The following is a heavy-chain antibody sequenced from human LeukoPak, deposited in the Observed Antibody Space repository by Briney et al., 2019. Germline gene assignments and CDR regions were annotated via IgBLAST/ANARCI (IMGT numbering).Heavy chain of an antibody. J-gene: IGHJ6*02. Sequence: PGGSLRLSCAASGFTFSSYAMSWVRQTPGKGLEWVAVISYDGSNKYYADSVKGRFTISRDNSKNTLYLQMNSPRAEDTAVYYCARDQRWLQFLYYYYGMDVWGQGTTVTVSS. V-gene: IGHV3-30-3*01. CDR3: ARDQRWLQFLYYYYGMDV. D-gene: IGHD5-24*01. CDR1: GFTFSSYA. CDR2: ISYDGSNK.